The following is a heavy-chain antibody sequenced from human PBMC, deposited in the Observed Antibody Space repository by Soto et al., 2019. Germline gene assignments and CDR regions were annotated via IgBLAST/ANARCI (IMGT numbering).Heavy chain of an antibody. V-gene: IGHV1-8*01. CDR1: GYTFTSYD. CDR2: MNPNSGNT. CDR3: ARGVGYDFWSGYYYAFDI. Sequence: GASVKVSCKASGYTFTSYDINWVRQATGQGLEWMGWMNPNSGNTGYAQKFQGRVTMTRNTSISTAYMELSSLRSEDTALYYCARGVGYDFWSGYYYAFDIWGQGTMVTVSS. D-gene: IGHD3-3*01. J-gene: IGHJ3*02.